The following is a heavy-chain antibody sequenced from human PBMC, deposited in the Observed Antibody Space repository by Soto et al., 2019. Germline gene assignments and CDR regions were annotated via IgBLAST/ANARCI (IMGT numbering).Heavy chain of an antibody. CDR3: AGITGPLFKDY. CDR1: GGSFSGYY. D-gene: IGHD1-20*01. V-gene: IGHV4-34*01. Sequence: QVQLQQWGAGLLKPSETLSLTCAVYGGSFSGYYWCWIRQPPGQGLAWIGEINHSGSTNYNPSLTSRVTISEDPAPSQFPRKVGTVPAVETAVYCCAGITGPLFKDYWGQGTLV. J-gene: IGHJ4*02. CDR2: INHSGST.